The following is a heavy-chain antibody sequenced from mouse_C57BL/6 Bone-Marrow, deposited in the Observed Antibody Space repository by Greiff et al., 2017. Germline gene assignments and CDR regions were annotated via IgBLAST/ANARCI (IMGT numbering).Heavy chain of an antibody. D-gene: IGHD2-5*01. CDR1: GYTFTDYY. Sequence: VHVKQSGPVLVKPGASVKMSCKASGYTFTDYYMNWVKQSHGKSLEWIGVINPYNGGTSYNQKFKGKATLTVDKSSSTAYMELNSLTSEDSAVYYCAREVYYSNYGGNYWGQGTTLTVSS. CDR2: INPYNGGT. V-gene: IGHV1-19*01. CDR3: AREVYYSNYGGNY. J-gene: IGHJ2*01.